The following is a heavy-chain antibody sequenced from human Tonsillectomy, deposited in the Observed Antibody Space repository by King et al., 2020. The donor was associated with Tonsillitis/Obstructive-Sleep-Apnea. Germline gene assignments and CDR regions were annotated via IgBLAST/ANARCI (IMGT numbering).Heavy chain of an antibody. V-gene: IGHV2-26*01. Sequence: TLQESGPVLVKPPETLTLTCTVSGFSLSNARMGVSWIRQPPGKALEWLAHIFSNDEESYSTSLKSRLTISKDTSKSQVVLTMTNMDPVDTATYYCARIPLRSSSAYYHDAFDIWGQGTMVTVSS. CDR2: IFSNDEE. J-gene: IGHJ3*02. D-gene: IGHD6-19*01. CDR3: ARIPLRSSSAYYHDAFDI. CDR1: GFSLSNARMG.